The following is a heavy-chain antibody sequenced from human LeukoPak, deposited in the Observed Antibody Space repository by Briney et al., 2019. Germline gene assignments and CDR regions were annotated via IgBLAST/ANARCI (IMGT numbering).Heavy chain of an antibody. D-gene: IGHD3-3*01. CDR1: GFTVSSNY. CDR2: IYSGGST. Sequence: PGGSLRLSCAASGFTVSSNYMSWVRQAPGKGLEWVSVIYSGGSTYYADSVKGRFTISRDNSKNTLYLQMNSLRAEDTAVYYCAKMENDYDFWSGTPNYWGQGTLVTVSS. CDR3: AKMENDYDFWSGTPNY. V-gene: IGHV3-66*01. J-gene: IGHJ4*02.